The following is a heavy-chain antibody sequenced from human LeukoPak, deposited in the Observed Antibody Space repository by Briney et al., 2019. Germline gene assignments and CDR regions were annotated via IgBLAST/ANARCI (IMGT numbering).Heavy chain of an antibody. CDR1: GYTFTSYD. CDR3: ARGLGSGIQLWLNYYYYYMDV. CDR2: MNPNSGNT. Sequence: ASVKVSCKASGYTFTSYDINWVRQATGQGLEWMGLMNPNSGNTGYAQKFQGRVTMTRNTSISTAYMELSSLRSEDTAVYYCARGLGSGIQLWLNYYYYYMDVWGKGTTVTVSS. V-gene: IGHV1-8*01. D-gene: IGHD5-18*01. J-gene: IGHJ6*03.